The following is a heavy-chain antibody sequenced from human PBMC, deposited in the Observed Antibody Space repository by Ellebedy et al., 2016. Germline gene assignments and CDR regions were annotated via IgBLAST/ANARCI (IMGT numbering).Heavy chain of an antibody. D-gene: IGHD3-22*01. J-gene: IGHJ4*02. CDR2: INHSGST. CDR1: GGSFSGYY. Sequence: SETLSLTCAVYGGSFSGYYWSWIRQPPGKGLEWIGEINHSGSTNYNPSLKSRVTISVDTSKNQFSLKLSSVTAADTAVYYCARGDYYYDSSGYYYPLRYFVSWGQGTLVTVSS. CDR3: ARGDYYYDSSGYYYPLRYFVS. V-gene: IGHV4-34*01.